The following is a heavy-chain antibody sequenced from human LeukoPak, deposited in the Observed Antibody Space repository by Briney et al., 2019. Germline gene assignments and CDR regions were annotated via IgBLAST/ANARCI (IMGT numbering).Heavy chain of an antibody. D-gene: IGHD3-22*01. V-gene: IGHV3-15*01. CDR2: VKSKTEGGTT. CDR3: NSLPYDSSTCFTDK. J-gene: IGHJ4*02. CDR1: GFSFTNAC. Sequence: GGSLRLSCVVSGFSFTNACMSWVRQAPGKGLEWIGRVKSKTEGGTTDYAAPVKGRFTISGDDSKNTLYLQMNSLKTKDTAVYYCNSLPYDSSTCFTDKWGQGTLVTVSS.